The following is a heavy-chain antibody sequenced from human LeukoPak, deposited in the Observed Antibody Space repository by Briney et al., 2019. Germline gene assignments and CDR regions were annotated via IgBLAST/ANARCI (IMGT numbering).Heavy chain of an antibody. CDR2: ISSSGSTI. J-gene: IGHJ5*02. CDR3: ARDHCSSTSCFRTGPDWFDP. V-gene: IGHV3-11*01. CDR1: GFTFSDYY. Sequence: GGSLRLSCAASGFTFSDYYMSWIRQAPGKGLEWVSYISSSGSTIYYADSVKGGFTISRDNAKNSLYLQMNSLGAEDTAVYYCARDHCSSTSCFRTGPDWFDPWGQGTLVTVSS. D-gene: IGHD2-2*01.